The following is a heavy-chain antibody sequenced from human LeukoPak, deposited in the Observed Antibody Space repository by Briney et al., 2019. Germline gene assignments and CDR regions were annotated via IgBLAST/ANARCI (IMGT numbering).Heavy chain of an antibody. J-gene: IGHJ4*02. V-gene: IGHV1-46*01. D-gene: IGHD2-15*01. CDR1: GYTFTSYY. CDR3: ARDPPYCSGGSCYSSYYFDY. CDR2: INPSGGST. Sequence: ASVKVSCKASGYTFTSYYMHWVRQAPGQGLEWMGTINPSGGSTSYAQKFQGRVTMTRDTSTSTVYMELSSLRSEDTAVYYCARDPPYCSGGSCYSSYYFDYWGQGTLVTVSS.